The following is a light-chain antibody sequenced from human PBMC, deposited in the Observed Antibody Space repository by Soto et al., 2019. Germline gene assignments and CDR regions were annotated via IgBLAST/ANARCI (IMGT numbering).Light chain of an antibody. CDR3: QQRSNWPPGLT. Sequence: EIVLTQSPATLSLSPGERATLSCRASQSVSSYLAWYQQKPGQAPRLLIYDASNRATGIPARFSGSGSGTDFTLTISSLEPEDFAVYYCQQRSNWPPGLTFGGGTKVGSN. V-gene: IGKV3-11*01. CDR1: QSVSSY. J-gene: IGKJ4*01. CDR2: DAS.